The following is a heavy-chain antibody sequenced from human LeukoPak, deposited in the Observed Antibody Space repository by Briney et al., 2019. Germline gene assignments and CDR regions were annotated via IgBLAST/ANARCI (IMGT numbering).Heavy chain of an antibody. CDR2: INTNTGNP. V-gene: IGHV7-4-1*02. J-gene: IGHJ4*02. CDR1: GFTFTSSA. CDR3: ATDLKKGDSGCFDY. D-gene: IGHD6-19*01. Sequence: ASVKVSCKASGFTFTSSALNWVRQAPGQGLEWMGWINTNTGNPTYAQGFTGRFVFSLDTSVSTAYLHISSLEAEDTAIYYCATDLKKGDSGCFDYWGQGTLVTVSS.